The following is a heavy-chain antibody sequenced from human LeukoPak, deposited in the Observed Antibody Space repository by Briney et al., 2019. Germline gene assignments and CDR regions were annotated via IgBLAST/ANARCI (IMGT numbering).Heavy chain of an antibody. CDR2: INHSGST. CDR1: GGSFSGHY. V-gene: IGHV4-34*01. CDR3: ARDGNNYDFWSGYSTDAFDI. D-gene: IGHD3-3*01. Sequence: KPSETLSLTCSVYGGSFSGHYWSWIRKPPGKGLEWIGEINHSGSTNYNPSLKSRVTISVDMSKNQLKLSSVTAADTAVYYCARDGNNYDFWSGYSTDAFDIWGQGTMVTVSS. J-gene: IGHJ3*02.